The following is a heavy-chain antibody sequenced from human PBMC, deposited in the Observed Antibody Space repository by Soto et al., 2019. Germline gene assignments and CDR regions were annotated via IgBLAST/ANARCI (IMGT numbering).Heavy chain of an antibody. V-gene: IGHV1-3*01. CDR3: ARDSSGWYFDY. Sequence: ASVKVSCKASGYTFTSYAMHWVRQAPGQRLEWMGWIHAGNGNTKYSQKFQGRITITRDTSASTAYMELSSLRSEDTAVYYCARDSSGWYFDYWGQGTLVTVSS. CDR2: IHAGNGNT. D-gene: IGHD6-19*01. J-gene: IGHJ4*02. CDR1: GYTFTSYA.